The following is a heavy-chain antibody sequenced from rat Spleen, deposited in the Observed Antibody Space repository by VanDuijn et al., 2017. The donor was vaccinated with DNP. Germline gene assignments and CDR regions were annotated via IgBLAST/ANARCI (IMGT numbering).Heavy chain of an antibody. Sequence: EVQLVETGGGLVQPGRSLKLSCVASGFTFSSYWMYWIRQAPGKGLEWVASINTDGGSTYYPDSVKGRFTISRDNAENTVYLQMNSLRSEDTATYYCAKDRHYGYNYDYWGQGVMVTVSS. V-gene: IGHV5-58*01. J-gene: IGHJ2*01. CDR1: GFTFSSYW. CDR2: INTDGGST. D-gene: IGHD1-9*01. CDR3: AKDRHYGYNYDY.